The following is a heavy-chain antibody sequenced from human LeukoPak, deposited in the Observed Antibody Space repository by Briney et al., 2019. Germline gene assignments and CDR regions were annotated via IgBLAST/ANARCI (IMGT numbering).Heavy chain of an antibody. CDR1: GFTLSSYG. CDR2: IRYDGSNK. V-gene: IGHV3-30*02. Sequence: GGSLRLSCAASGFTLSSYGMHWVRQAPGKGLEWVAFIRYDGSNKYYADSVKGRFTISRDNSKNTLYLQMNSLRAEDTAVYYCAKDGRSGDIYYYYMDVWGKGTTVTVSS. D-gene: IGHD2-21*02. J-gene: IGHJ6*03. CDR3: AKDGRSGDIYYYYMDV.